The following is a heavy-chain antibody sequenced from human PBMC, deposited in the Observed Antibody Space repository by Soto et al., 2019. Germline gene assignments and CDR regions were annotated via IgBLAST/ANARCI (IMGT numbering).Heavy chain of an antibody. CDR2: IYYSGST. D-gene: IGHD6-13*01. CDR3: ARDQNIAAAGTDYYYGMDV. J-gene: IGHJ6*02. V-gene: IGHV4-59*01. Sequence: QVQLQESGPGLVKPSETLSLTCTVSGGSISSYYWSWIRQPPGKGLEWIGYIYYSGSTNYNPSLKSRVTISVDTSKNQFSLKLSSVTAADTAVYYCARDQNIAAAGTDYYYGMDVWGQGTTVTVSS. CDR1: GGSISSYY.